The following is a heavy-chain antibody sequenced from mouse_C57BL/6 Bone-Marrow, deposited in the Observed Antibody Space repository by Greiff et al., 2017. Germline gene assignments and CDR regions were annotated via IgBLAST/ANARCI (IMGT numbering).Heavy chain of an antibody. CDR3: ARNYDYAVYAMDY. J-gene: IGHJ4*01. Sequence: VQLQQSGAELVKPGASVKLSCKASGYTFTSYWMHWVKQRPGQGLEWIGMIHPNSGSTNYNEKFKSKATLTVDKSSSTAYMQLSSLTSEDSAVYYCARNYDYAVYAMDYWGQGTSVTVSA. CDR2: IHPNSGST. D-gene: IGHD2-4*01. V-gene: IGHV1-64*01. CDR1: GYTFTSYW.